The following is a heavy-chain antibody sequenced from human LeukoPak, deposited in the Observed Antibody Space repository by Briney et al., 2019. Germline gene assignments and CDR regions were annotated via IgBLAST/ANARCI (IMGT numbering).Heavy chain of an antibody. CDR2: TYFSGST. CDR1: GGSISSSSYY. J-gene: IGHJ4*02. Sequence: SETLSLICTVSGGSISSSSYYWGWIRQSPGKGLEWIGNTYFSGSTYYNPSLKSRVTLSVDTSQNQFSLRLTSVTAADTAVYFCARLGSGYPTPDYWGQGTLVTVSS. CDR3: ARLGSGYPTPDY. V-gene: IGHV4-39*01. D-gene: IGHD6-19*01.